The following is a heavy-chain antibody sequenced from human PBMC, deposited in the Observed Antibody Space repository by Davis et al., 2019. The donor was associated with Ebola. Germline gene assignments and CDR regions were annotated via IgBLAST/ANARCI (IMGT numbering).Heavy chain of an antibody. CDR1: GYTFTSYG. D-gene: IGHD5-12*01. V-gene: IGHV1-18*01. CDR2: NSVTNDNT. Sequence: ASVKVSCKASGYTFTSYGISWVRQAPGQGLDLMGWNSVTNDNTNYAQKFPGRVTMTTDTSTSTAYMELRSLKSDDTAVYYCARGRGYSGYEVDYWGQGTLVTVSS. J-gene: IGHJ4*02. CDR3: ARGRGYSGYEVDY.